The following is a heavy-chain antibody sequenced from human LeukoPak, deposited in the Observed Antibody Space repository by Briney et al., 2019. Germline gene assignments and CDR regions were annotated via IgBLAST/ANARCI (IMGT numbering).Heavy chain of an antibody. V-gene: IGHV3-7*05. Sequence: PGGSLRLSCAASGFTFSSYWMNWVRQAPGKGPEWVANIKGDGSQKYYVDSVKGRFTISRDNSENSLFLQVNSLRAEDTAVYYCARDKGWLQFDSWGQGTLVTVSS. CDR3: ARDKGWLQFDS. J-gene: IGHJ4*02. D-gene: IGHD5-24*01. CDR1: GFTFSSYW. CDR2: IKGDGSQK.